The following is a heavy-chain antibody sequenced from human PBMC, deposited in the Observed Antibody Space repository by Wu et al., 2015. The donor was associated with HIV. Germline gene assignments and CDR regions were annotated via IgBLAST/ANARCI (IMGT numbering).Heavy chain of an antibody. CDR1: GGTFSSYA. CDR3: ARAIPQGYCSSTSCYTMGYFDY. Sequence: QVQLVQSGAEVKKPGSSVKVSCKASGGTFSSYAISWVRQAPGQGLEWMGGIIPIFGTANYAQKFQGRVTITADESTSTAYMELSSLRSEDTAVYYCARAIPQGYCSSTSCYTMGYFDYWGQGTLVTVSS. D-gene: IGHD2-2*02. V-gene: IGHV1-69*12. CDR2: IIPIFGTA. J-gene: IGHJ4*02.